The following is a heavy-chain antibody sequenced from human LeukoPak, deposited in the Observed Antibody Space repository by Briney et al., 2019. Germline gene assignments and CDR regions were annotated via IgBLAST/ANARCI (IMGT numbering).Heavy chain of an antibody. CDR1: GLTFSRDW. J-gene: IGHJ6*02. V-gene: IGHV3-48*04. D-gene: IGHD4-17*01. Sequence: GGSLRLSCEGFGLTFSRDWMSWVRQAPGKGLEWVSYISSSSSTIYYADSVKGRFTISRDNAKNSLYLQMNSLRAEDTAVYYCAISPQPTTLNYGMDVWGQGTTVTVSS. CDR3: AISPQPTTLNYGMDV. CDR2: ISSSSSTI.